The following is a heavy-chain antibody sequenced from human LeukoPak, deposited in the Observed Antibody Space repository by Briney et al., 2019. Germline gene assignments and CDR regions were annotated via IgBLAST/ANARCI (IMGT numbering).Heavy chain of an antibody. D-gene: IGHD3-22*01. J-gene: IGHJ4*02. CDR3: ARDGKEDSSDY. V-gene: IGHV3-48*03. CDR1: GFTFSSYE. CDR2: ISSSGSTI. Sequence: GGSLRLSCAASGFTFSSYEMNWVRQAPGKGLEWVSYISSSGSTIYYADSVKGRFTSSRDNAKNSLYLQMNSRRAEDTAVYYCARDGKEDSSDYWGQGTLVTVSS.